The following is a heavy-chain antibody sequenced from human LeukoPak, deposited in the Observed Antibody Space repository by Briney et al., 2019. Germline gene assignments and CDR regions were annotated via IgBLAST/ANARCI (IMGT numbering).Heavy chain of an antibody. CDR2: MNPNSGNT. CDR3: ARSASAVRGVKYNWFDP. J-gene: IGHJ5*02. V-gene: IGHV1-8*02. Sequence: VASVKVSCKASGYTFTGYYMHWVRQAPGQGLEWMGWMNPNSGNTGYAQKFQGRVTMTRNTSISTAYMELSSLRSEDTAVYYCARSASAVRGVKYNWFDPWGQGTLVTVSS. D-gene: IGHD3-10*01. CDR1: GYTFTGYY.